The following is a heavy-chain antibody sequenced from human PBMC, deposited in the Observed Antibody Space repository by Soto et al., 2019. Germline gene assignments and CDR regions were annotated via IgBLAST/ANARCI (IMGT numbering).Heavy chain of an antibody. V-gene: IGHV3-23*01. CDR3: AKDLLLWFDQIGYYGMDV. D-gene: IGHD3-10*01. Sequence: EVQLLESGGGLVQPGGSLRLSCAASGFTFSSYVMSWVRQAPGKGLEWVSAISGSGGSTYYADSVKGRFTISRDNSKNTLYLQMNSLRAEDTAVYYCAKDLLLWFDQIGYYGMDVWGQGTTVTVSS. CDR1: GFTFSSYV. CDR2: ISGSGGST. J-gene: IGHJ6*02.